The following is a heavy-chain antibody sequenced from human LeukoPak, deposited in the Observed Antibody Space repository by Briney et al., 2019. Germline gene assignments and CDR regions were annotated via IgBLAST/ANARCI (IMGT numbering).Heavy chain of an antibody. CDR2: IYHSGST. J-gene: IGHJ3*02. CDR1: GGSISSGGYS. D-gene: IGHD5-12*01. CDR3: ARAPYSGYDYERDAFDI. V-gene: IGHV4-30-2*01. Sequence: SQTLSLTCAVSGGSISSGGYSWSWIRQPPGKGLEWIGYIYHSGSTYYNPSLKSRVTISVDTSKNQFSLKLSSVTAADTAVYYCARAPYSGYDYERDAFDIWGQGTMVTVSS.